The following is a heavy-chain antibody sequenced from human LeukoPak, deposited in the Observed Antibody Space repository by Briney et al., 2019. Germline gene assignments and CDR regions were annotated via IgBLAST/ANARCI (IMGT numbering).Heavy chain of an antibody. D-gene: IGHD2-2*01. V-gene: IGHV1-2*02. CDR1: GYTFTGYY. Sequence: ASVKVSCKASGYTFTGYYMHWVRQAPGQGLEWMGWINPNSGGTNYAQKFQGRVTMTRDTSISTAYMELSRLRSDDMAVYYCAHLGQYQLPHFDYWGQGTLVTVSS. CDR2: INPNSGGT. J-gene: IGHJ4*02. CDR3: AHLGQYQLPHFDY.